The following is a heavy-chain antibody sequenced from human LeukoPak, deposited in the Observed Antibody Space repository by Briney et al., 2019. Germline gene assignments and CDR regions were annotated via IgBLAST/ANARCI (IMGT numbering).Heavy chain of an antibody. Sequence: GGSLRLSCAVSGFTFSNYAMSWVRQAPEKGLEWVSAISGSGGNTYYADSVKGRFTISRDNAKNSLYLQMNSLRAEDTAVYYCARDHHYYDSSGYSEYYFDYWGQGTLVTVSS. V-gene: IGHV3-23*01. J-gene: IGHJ4*02. CDR3: ARDHHYYDSSGYSEYYFDY. CDR2: ISGSGGNT. D-gene: IGHD3-22*01. CDR1: GFTFSNYA.